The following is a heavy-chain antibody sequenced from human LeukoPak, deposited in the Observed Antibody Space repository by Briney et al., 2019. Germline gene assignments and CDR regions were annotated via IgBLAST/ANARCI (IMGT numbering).Heavy chain of an antibody. V-gene: IGHV4-39*07. CDR3: ARDGRVGATDY. CDR1: GGSISSSSYY. CDR2: IYYSGST. J-gene: IGHJ4*02. Sequence: SETLSLTCTVSGGSISSSSYYWGWIRQPPGKGLEWIGSIYYSGSTYYNPSLKSRVTISVDTSKNQFSLKLSSVTAADTAVYYCARDGRVGATDYWGQRTLVTVSS. D-gene: IGHD1-26*01.